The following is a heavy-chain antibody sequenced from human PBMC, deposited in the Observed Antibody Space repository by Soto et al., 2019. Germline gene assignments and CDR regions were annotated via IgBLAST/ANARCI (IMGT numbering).Heavy chain of an antibody. CDR1: GYTFTGYY. J-gene: IGHJ4*02. V-gene: IGHV1-2*02. CDR3: ARVLRIAPRQHFDY. CDR2: INPNSGGT. Sequence: ASVKVSCKASGYTFTGYYMHWVRQAPGQGLEWMGWINPNSGGTNYAQKFQGRVTMTRDTSISTAYMELSRLRSDDTAVYYCARVLRIAPRQHFDYWGQGTLVTVSS. D-gene: IGHD6-6*01.